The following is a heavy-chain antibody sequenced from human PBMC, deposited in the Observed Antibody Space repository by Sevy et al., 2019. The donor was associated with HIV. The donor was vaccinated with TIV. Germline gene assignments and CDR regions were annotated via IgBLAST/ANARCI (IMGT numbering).Heavy chain of an antibody. CDR3: ARAAYYCSTTSCYIDY. D-gene: IGHD2-2*02. Sequence: GGSLRLSCAASGFTFSTYTMNWGRQAPGKGLEWVSSISSSSSYIYYADSVKGRFTISRDNAKNSLYLQMNSLRVEDTAVYYCARAAYYCSTTSCYIDYWGQGTLVTVSS. CDR1: GFTFSTYT. CDR2: ISSSSSYI. J-gene: IGHJ4*02. V-gene: IGHV3-21*01.